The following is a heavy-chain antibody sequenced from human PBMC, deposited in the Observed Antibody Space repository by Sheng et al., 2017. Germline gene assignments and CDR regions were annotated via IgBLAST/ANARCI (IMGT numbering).Heavy chain of an antibody. CDR1: GFTFSSYG. Sequence: QVQLVESGGGVVQPGGSLRLSCAASGFTFSSYGMHWVRQAPGKGLEWVAFIRYDGSNKYYADSVKGRFTISRDNSKNTLYLQMNSLRAEDTAVYYCAKDPRWYYDFWSGYHYYMDVWGKGTTVTVSS. V-gene: IGHV3-30*02. J-gene: IGHJ6*03. CDR3: AKDPRWYYDFWSGYHYYMDV. CDR2: IRYDGSNK. D-gene: IGHD3-3*01.